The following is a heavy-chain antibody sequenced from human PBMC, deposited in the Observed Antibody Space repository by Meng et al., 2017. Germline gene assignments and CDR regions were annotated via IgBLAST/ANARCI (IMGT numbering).Heavy chain of an antibody. V-gene: IGHV1-2*06. J-gene: IGHJ4*02. CDR1: GYTLTGYY. D-gene: IGHD7-27*01. CDR2: INPNSGGT. Sequence: VRCGAGVKRPGASVKMSCKDSGYTLTGYYMHWVRQAPEQGLEWMGRINPNSGGTNYAQKFQGRVSMTRDTSISTAYMELSRLRSDDTAVYYCARGDWGSLSFDYLGQGTLVTVSS. CDR3: ARGDWGSLSFDY.